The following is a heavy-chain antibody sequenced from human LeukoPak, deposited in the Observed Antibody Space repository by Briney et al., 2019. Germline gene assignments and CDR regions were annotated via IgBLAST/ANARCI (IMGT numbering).Heavy chain of an antibody. J-gene: IGHJ4*02. CDR2: IYYSGST. D-gene: IGHD3-10*01. CDR3: AKGTYGSGTYGAHDY. Sequence: SETLSLTCTVSGGSISSYYWSWIRQPPGKGLEWIGCIYYSGSTNYNPSFKSRVTISVDTSKNQFSLKLSSVTAADTAVYYCAKGTYGSGTYGAHDYWGQGTLVTVSS. V-gene: IGHV4-59*01. CDR1: GGSISSYY.